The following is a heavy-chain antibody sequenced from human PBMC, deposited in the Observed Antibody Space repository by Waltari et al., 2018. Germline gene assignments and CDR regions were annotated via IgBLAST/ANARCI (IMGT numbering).Heavy chain of an antibody. Sequence: QVQLVQSGAEVKKPGASVKVSCKVSGYTLTELSMHWGRQAPGQGLEWMGGFDPEGGETIYAQTFQGRVTMTEDTSTDTAYMELSSLRSEDTAVYYCATWSVLLQQLAFDYWGQGTLVTVSS. D-gene: IGHD6-13*01. V-gene: IGHV1-24*01. CDR1: GYTLTELS. J-gene: IGHJ4*02. CDR3: ATWSVLLQQLAFDY. CDR2: FDPEGGET.